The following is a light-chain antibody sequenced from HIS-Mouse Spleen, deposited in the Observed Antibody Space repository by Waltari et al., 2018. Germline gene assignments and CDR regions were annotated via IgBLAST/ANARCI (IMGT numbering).Light chain of an antibody. CDR1: SSDVGGYTE. J-gene: IGLJ1*01. CDR2: EFS. CDR3: CSYAGSYTGV. V-gene: IGLV2-11*01. Sequence: QSALTQPRSVSGSPGPSVTISCTGTSSDVGGYTEVSWYQQHPGKAPKLMLYEFSKRPSGVPDRFSGSKSGNTASLTISGLQAEDEADYYCCSYAGSYTGVFGTGTKVTVL.